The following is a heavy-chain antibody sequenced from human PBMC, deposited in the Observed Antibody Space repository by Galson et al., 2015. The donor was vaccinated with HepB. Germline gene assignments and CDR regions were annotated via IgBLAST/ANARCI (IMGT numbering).Heavy chain of an antibody. J-gene: IGHJ4*02. CDR1: GFTFSSHG. V-gene: IGHV3-30*18. CDR3: AKDGSSPHVDY. CDR2: ISYDGSDK. Sequence: SLRLSCAASGFTFSSHGMNWVRQAPGKGLEWVAVISYDGSDKYYADSVRGRFTISRDNSKNTLYLQVNSLRAEDTAVYYCAKDGSSPHVDYWGQGTLVTVSS. D-gene: IGHD1-26*01.